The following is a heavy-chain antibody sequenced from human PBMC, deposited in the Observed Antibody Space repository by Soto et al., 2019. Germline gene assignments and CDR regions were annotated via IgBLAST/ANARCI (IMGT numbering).Heavy chain of an antibody. V-gene: IGHV3-23*01. Sequence: GSLRLSCAASGFTFSSYAMSWVRQAPGKGLEWVSAISGSGGSTYYADSVKGRFTISRDNSKNTLYLQMNSLRAEDTAVYYCAKVIAGNKYYYYGMDVWGQGTTVTVSS. CDR3: AKVIAGNKYYYYGMDV. D-gene: IGHD2-15*01. CDR1: GFTFSSYA. CDR2: ISGSGGST. J-gene: IGHJ6*02.